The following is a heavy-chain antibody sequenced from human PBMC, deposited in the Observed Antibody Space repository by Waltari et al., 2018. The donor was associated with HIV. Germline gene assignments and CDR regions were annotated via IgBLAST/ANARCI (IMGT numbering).Heavy chain of an antibody. CDR2: ISYDGSNK. D-gene: IGHD3-22*01. V-gene: IGHV3-30*04. Sequence: QVQLVESGGGVVQPGRSLRLSCAASGFTFSSYAMPWVRQAPGKGLEWVAVISYDGSNKYYADSVKGRFTISRDNSKNTLYLQMNSLRAEDTAVYYCARGLYYDSSGYLFDYWGQGTLVTVSS. CDR1: GFTFSSYA. CDR3: ARGLYYDSSGYLFDY. J-gene: IGHJ4*02.